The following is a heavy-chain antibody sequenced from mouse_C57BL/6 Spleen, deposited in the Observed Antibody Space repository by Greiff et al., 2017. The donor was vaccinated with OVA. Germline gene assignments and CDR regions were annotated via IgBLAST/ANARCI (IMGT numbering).Heavy chain of an antibody. Sequence: ESGPELVKPGASVKISCKASGYSFTDYNMNWVKQSPGKSLEWIGVINPNYGTTSYNQKFKGKATLTVDQSSSTAYMQLNSLTSEDSAVYCCARSNLPYDYGSGYDYAMDDWGKGTSVTVSS. J-gene: IGHJ4*01. CDR1: GYSFTDYN. CDR2: INPNYGTT. D-gene: IGHD1-1*01. V-gene: IGHV1-39*01. CDR3: ARSNLPYDYGSGYDYAMDD.